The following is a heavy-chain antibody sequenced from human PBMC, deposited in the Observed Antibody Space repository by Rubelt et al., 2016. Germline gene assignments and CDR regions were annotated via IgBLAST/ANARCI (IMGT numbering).Heavy chain of an antibody. CDR2: ISGGSGGT. V-gene: IGHV3-23*04. CDR1: GFPFSSYG. J-gene: IGHJ6*03. Sequence: DVQLVESGGRVVRPGGSLRLSCAASGFPFSSYGMSWVRQAPGKGLEWVSTISGGSGGTYYADSVKGRFTISRDNPKNTLVLQMNSLRAEDTGMYYWFLYGSGGYYFYYMDVWGKGTTVTVSS. CDR3: FLYGSGGYYFYYMDV. D-gene: IGHD3-10*01.